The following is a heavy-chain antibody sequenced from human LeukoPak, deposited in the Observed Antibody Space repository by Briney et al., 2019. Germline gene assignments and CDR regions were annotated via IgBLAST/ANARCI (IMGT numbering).Heavy chain of an antibody. J-gene: IGHJ4*02. CDR1: GFTFSSYA. CDR3: ARDQSSLNYFDY. Sequence: GVLRLSCAASGFTFSSYAMHWVRQAPGKGLEWVAVLSYDGGNKYYADSVKGRFTISRDNSKNTLYLQMNSLRAEDTAVYYCARDQSSLNYFDYWGQGTLVAVSS. CDR2: LSYDGGNK. V-gene: IGHV3-30*04.